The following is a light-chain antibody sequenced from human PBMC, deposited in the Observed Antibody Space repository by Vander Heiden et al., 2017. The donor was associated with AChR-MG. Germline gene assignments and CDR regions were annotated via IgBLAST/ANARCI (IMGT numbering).Light chain of an antibody. J-gene: IGLJ2*01. CDR2: GKN. Sequence: SSELTQDLAVSVALGQTVRITCQGDSLRSYYASWYQQKPGQAPVIVIYGKNNRPSGIPDRFSGSSSGNTASLTITGAQAEDEADYYCNSRDSSGNPVVFGGGTKLTVL. CDR3: NSRDSSGNPVV. V-gene: IGLV3-19*01. CDR1: SLRSYY.